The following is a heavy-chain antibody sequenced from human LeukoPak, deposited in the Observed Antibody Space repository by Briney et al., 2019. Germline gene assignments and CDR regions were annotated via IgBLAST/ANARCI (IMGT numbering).Heavy chain of an antibody. J-gene: IGHJ4*02. Sequence: SETLSLTCTVSGGSISSYYWSWIRQPPGKGLEWIGYIYYSGSTNYNPSLKSRVTISVDTSKNQFSLKLSSVTAADTAVYYCARCYYDSSASWVFDYWGRGTLVTVSS. CDR1: GGSISSYY. D-gene: IGHD3-22*01. CDR3: ARCYYDSSASWVFDY. CDR2: IYYSGST. V-gene: IGHV4-59*08.